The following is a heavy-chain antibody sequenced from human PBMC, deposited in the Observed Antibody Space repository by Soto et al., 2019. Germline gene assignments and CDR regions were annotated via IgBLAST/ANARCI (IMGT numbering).Heavy chain of an antibody. D-gene: IGHD3-10*01. CDR3: AKVALWFGESGWFDP. V-gene: IGHV3-9*01. Sequence: GGSLRLSCAASGITFDDYAMHWVRQAPGKGLEWVSGISWNSGSIGYADSVKGRFTISRDNAKNSLYLQMNSLRAEDTALYYCAKVALWFGESGWFDPWGQGTLVTVTS. CDR2: ISWNSGSI. J-gene: IGHJ5*02. CDR1: GITFDDYA.